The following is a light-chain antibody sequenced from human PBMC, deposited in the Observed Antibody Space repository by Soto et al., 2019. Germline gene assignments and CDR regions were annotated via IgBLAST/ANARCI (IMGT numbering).Light chain of an antibody. CDR3: QQANSFPWT. V-gene: IGKV1-12*01. Sequence: DIQMTQSPSSVSASVGDRVTITCRASQGISIWLAWYQQKPGKAPKHLIYAASSLQSGVPSRFSGSGSGTDFTLAISSLQPEDFATYYCQQANSFPWTFGQGTKVEIK. J-gene: IGKJ1*01. CDR2: AAS. CDR1: QGISIW.